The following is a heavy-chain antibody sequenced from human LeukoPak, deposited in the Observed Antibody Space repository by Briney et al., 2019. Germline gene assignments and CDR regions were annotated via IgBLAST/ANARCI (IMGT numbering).Heavy chain of an antibody. CDR3: TTGGWLIHRYYYYGMDV. CDR2: IKSKTDGGTT. D-gene: IGHD6-19*01. V-gene: IGHV3-15*01. J-gene: IGHJ6*02. CDR1: GFTFSNAW. Sequence: PGGSLRLSCAASGFTFSNAWMSWVRQAPGKGLEWVGRIKSKTDGGTTDYAAPVKGRFTISRDDSKNTLYLQMNSLKTEDTAVYYCTTGGWLIHRYYYYGMDVWGQGTTVTVSS.